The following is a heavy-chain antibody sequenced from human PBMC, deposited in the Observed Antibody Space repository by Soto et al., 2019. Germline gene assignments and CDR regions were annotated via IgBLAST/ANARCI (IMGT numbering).Heavy chain of an antibody. J-gene: IGHJ4*02. V-gene: IGHV4-39*01. Sequence: QLQLQESGPGLVKPSETLSLTCAVSGGSISGSYYYWAWLRQSPGKGPEWIGSVFYTGFTSYNPCLESRVSVSVDTSKSQFSLKLSAVTASDTAVYYRATSQKGSNWNYFDHSGQGALVTVSS. D-gene: IGHD1-20*01. CDR3: ATSQKGSNWNYFDH. CDR2: VFYTGFT. CDR1: GGSISGSYYY.